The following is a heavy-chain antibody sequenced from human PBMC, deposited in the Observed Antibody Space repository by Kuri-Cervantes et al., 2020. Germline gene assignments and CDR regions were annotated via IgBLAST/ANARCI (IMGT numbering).Heavy chain of an antibody. Sequence: SETLSLTCAVYGGSFSGYYWCWIRQPPGKGLEWIGEINHSGSTNYNPSLKRRVTISVDTSKNQFSLKLSSVTAAATAVYYCARGPLSSGLRVGRVFDFWGQGTLVTVSS. CDR1: GGSFSGYY. D-gene: IGHD3-16*01. V-gene: IGHV4-34*01. CDR2: INHSGST. CDR3: ARGPLSSGLRVGRVFDF. J-gene: IGHJ4*02.